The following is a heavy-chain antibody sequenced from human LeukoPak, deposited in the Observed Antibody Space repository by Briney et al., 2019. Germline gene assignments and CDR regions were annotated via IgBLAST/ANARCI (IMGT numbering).Heavy chain of an antibody. J-gene: IGHJ4*02. CDR1: GGSFSGYY. V-gene: IGHV4-34*01. D-gene: IGHD4-17*01. CDR3: ARVWGAVTTPQVDY. CDR2: IYYSGST. Sequence: SETLSLTCAVYGGSFSGYYWSWIRQPPGKGLEWMGSIYYSGSTYYNPSLKSRVTISVDTSKNQFSLKLSSVTAADTAVYYCARVWGAVTTPQVDYWGQGTLVTVSS.